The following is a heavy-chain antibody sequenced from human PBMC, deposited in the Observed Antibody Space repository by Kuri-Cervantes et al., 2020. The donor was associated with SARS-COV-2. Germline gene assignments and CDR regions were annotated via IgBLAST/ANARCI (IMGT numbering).Heavy chain of an antibody. Sequence: SETLSLTCAVYGGSFSGYYWRWIRQPPGKVLEWIGEINHSGSTNYNPSLKSQVTISVDPSKNQFSLKLSSVTAADTAVYYCAREGIVGPEYYFDYWGQGTLVTVSS. D-gene: IGHD1-26*01. CDR2: INHSGST. CDR1: GGSFSGYY. CDR3: AREGIVGPEYYFDY. V-gene: IGHV4-34*01. J-gene: IGHJ4*02.